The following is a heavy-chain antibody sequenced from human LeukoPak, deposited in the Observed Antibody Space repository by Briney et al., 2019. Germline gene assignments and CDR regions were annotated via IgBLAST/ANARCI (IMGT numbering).Heavy chain of an antibody. CDR1: GFTFSDYY. Sequence: GGSLRLSCTASGFTFSDYYMSWIRQAPGKGLEWVSYISSSSSYTKYADSVKGRFTISRDNAKNSLYLQMNSLRAEDTALYYCARYGGNAFDVWGQGTMVTVSS. D-gene: IGHD4/OR15-4a*01. J-gene: IGHJ3*01. CDR2: ISSSSSYT. V-gene: IGHV3-11*06. CDR3: ARYGGNAFDV.